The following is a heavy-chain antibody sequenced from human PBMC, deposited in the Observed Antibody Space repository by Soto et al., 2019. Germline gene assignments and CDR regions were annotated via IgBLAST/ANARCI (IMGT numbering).Heavy chain of an antibody. CDR3: AGRGDSSGYLPTAYGM. V-gene: IGHV3-33*01. D-gene: IGHD3-22*01. Sequence: QVQLVESGGGVVQPGRSLRLSCAASGFTFSRFGMHWVRQVPGKGLEWVALIWYHGKNEDYADSVKGRFTISRDNSKNRLYLHRNSVGAEDTAVYYCAGRGDSSGYLPTAYGMWGQGTMVTVSS. J-gene: IGHJ3*02. CDR1: GFTFSRFG. CDR2: IWYHGKNE.